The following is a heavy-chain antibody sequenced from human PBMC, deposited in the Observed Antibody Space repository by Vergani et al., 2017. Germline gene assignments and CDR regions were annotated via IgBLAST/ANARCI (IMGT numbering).Heavy chain of an antibody. CDR3: AREQWLPRIIDY. V-gene: IGHV4-61*02. CDR1: GGSISSGGYS. D-gene: IGHD6-19*01. Sequence: QLQLQESGSGLVKPSQTLSLTCAVSGGSISSGGYSWSWIRQPAGKGLEWIGRIYTSGSTNYNPSLKSRVTISVDTSKNQFSLKLSSVTAADTAVYYCAREQWLPRIIDYWGQGTLVTVSS. CDR2: IYTSGST. J-gene: IGHJ4*02.